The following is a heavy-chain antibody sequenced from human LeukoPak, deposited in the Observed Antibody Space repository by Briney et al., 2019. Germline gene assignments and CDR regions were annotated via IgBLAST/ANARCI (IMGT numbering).Heavy chain of an antibody. Sequence: HPGGSLRLSCEASGFSFSRHWMHWVRQAPGKGLVWVSRISDDGSYTANVDSVEGRFITSRDNVRNTLYLHMNGLRAEDTAVYYCASFGISWGSAYWGQGTLVTVSS. CDR2: ISDDGSYT. CDR3: ASFGISWGSAY. J-gene: IGHJ4*02. V-gene: IGHV3-74*03. CDR1: GFSFSRHW. D-gene: IGHD7-27*01.